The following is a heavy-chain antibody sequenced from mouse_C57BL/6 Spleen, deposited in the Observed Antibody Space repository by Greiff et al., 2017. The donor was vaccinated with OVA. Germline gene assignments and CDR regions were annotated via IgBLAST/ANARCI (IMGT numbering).Heavy chain of an antibody. Sequence: EVMLVESGGGLVKPGGSLKLSCAASGFTFSSYAMSWVRQTPEKRLEWVATISDGGSYTYYPDNVKGRFTISRDNAKNNLYLQMSHLTSEDTAMYYCARAGAYAMDDWGQGTSVTVSS. J-gene: IGHJ4*01. CDR1: GFTFSSYA. V-gene: IGHV5-4*03. CDR2: ISDGGSYT. CDR3: ARAGAYAMDD. D-gene: IGHD4-1*01.